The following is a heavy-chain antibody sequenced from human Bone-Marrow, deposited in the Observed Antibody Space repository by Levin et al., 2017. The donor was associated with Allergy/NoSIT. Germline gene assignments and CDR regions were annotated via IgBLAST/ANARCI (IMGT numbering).Heavy chain of an antibody. V-gene: IGHV5-51*01. J-gene: IGHJ4*02. CDR1: GYSFTSYW. D-gene: IGHD5-24*01. CDR3: ARRHLGMDSRSVAQGLPDY. CDR2: IYPGDSDT. Sequence: GESLKISCKGSGYSFTSYWIGWVRQMPGKGLEWMGIIYPGDSDTRYSPSFQGQVTISADKSISTAYLQWSSLKASDTAMYYCARRHLGMDSRSVAQGLPDYWGQGTLVTVSS.